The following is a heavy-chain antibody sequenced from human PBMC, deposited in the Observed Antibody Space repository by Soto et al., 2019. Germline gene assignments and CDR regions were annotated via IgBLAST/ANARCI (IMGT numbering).Heavy chain of an antibody. D-gene: IGHD3-16*01. CDR1: GFTFNGAW. Sequence: EVQLVESGGGLVEPGGSLRLSCAASGFTFNGAWMNWVRQGPGKGLEGVGRVKSKFDGGTIDYAAPVKGRFTISRDDSRNTVYLQMNSLSTEDTAMYYCSADLPDWGAYAFDYWGQGALVTVSS. CDR3: SADLPDWGAYAFDY. CDR2: VKSKFDGGTI. J-gene: IGHJ4*02. V-gene: IGHV3-15*07.